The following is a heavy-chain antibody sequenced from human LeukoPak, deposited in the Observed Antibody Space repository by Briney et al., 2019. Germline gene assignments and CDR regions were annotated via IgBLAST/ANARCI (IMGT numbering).Heavy chain of an antibody. CDR3: ARDSFGLQDS. V-gene: IGHV3-33*01. D-gene: IGHD3-10*01. J-gene: IGHJ4*02. CDR1: GFTFSSFG. Sequence: PGRSLRLSCAASGFTFSSFGMHWVRQAPGKGREWVAVIWYDGSNKYYADSVKGRFTISRDNSKNTLYLQMNSLRAEDTAVYYCARDSFGLQDSWGQGTLVTVSS. CDR2: IWYDGSNK.